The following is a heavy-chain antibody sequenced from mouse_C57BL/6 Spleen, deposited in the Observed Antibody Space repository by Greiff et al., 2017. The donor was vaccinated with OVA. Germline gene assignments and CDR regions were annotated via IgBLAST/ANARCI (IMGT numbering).Heavy chain of an antibody. V-gene: IGHV1-59*01. D-gene: IGHD2-4*01. CDR1: GYTFTSYW. J-gene: IGHJ1*03. Sequence: QVQLKQPGAELVRPGTSVKLSCKASGYTFTSYWMHWVKQRPGQGLEWIGVIDPSDSYTNYNQKFKGKATLTVDTSSSTAYMQLSSLTSEDSAVYYCARSYDYDWYFDVWGTGTTVTVSS. CDR3: ARSYDYDWYFDV. CDR2: IDPSDSYT.